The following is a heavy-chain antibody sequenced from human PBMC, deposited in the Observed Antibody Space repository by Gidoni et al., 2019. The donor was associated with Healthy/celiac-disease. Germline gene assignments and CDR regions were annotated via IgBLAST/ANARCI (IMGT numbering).Heavy chain of an antibody. Sequence: EVQLLESGGGLVQPGGSLRLSCAASGFTFRSYAMSWVRQAPGKGLEWVSAIGGSGGSTYYADSVKGRFTISRDNSKNTLYLQMNSLRAEDTAVYYCANDRVVPAGYGMDVWGQGTTVTVSS. CDR1: GFTFRSYA. V-gene: IGHV3-23*01. CDR3: ANDRVVPAGYGMDV. D-gene: IGHD2-2*01. J-gene: IGHJ6*02. CDR2: IGGSGGST.